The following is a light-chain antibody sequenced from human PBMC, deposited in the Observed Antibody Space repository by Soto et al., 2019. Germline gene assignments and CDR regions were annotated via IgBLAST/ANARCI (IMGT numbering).Light chain of an antibody. CDR1: SSNIGAGFH. J-gene: IGLJ1*01. Sequence: QSVLTQPPSVSGAPGQRVTISCIGSSSNIGAGFHVHWYQQLPGTAPKLLIYGNSNRPSGVPDRFSGSKSGTSASLAITGLQAEDEADYYCQSYDSSLSGYVFGTGTKVTVL. V-gene: IGLV1-40*01. CDR2: GNS. CDR3: QSYDSSLSGYV.